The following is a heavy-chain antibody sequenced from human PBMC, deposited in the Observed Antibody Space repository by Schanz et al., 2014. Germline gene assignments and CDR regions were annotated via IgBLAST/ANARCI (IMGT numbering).Heavy chain of an antibody. Sequence: QVQLQESGPGLVRPSQTLSLTCTVSGDSISSGSYYWSWIRQHPGKGLEWIGYIYYSGSTKYNPSLKSRVTISVDTSKNQFSLKLSSVTAADTAVYYCARDVGHYGMDVWGQGTTVTVSS. CDR3: ARDVGHYGMDV. J-gene: IGHJ6*02. CDR1: GDSISSGSYY. CDR2: IYYSGST. V-gene: IGHV4-31*03.